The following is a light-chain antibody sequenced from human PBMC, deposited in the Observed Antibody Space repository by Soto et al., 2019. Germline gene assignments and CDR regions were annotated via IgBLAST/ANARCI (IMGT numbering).Light chain of an antibody. Sequence: DIQMTQSPSSLSASVGDRVIITCRASQSISTYLNWYQQKPGKAPELLIYIASSLQSGVPSRFSGSGSGTGFTLTISSLQPEDFATYYWQQSYSTPLTCGHGTKVEIK. J-gene: IGKJ1*01. V-gene: IGKV1-39*01. CDR2: IAS. CDR1: QSISTY. CDR3: QQSYSTPLT.